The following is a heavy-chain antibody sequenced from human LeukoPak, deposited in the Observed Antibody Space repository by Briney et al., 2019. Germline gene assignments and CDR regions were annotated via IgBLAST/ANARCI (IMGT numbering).Heavy chain of an antibody. CDR2: IYYSGST. J-gene: IGHJ4*02. V-gene: IGHV4-59*08. CDR3: ARLYSSSWSLDY. D-gene: IGHD6-13*01. Sequence: SETLSLTCTVSGGAISSYYWSWIRQPPGKGLEWIGYIYYSGSTNYNPSLKSRVTISVDTSKNQFSLKLSSVTAADTAVYYCARLYSSSWSLDYWGQGTLVTVSS. CDR1: GGAISSYY.